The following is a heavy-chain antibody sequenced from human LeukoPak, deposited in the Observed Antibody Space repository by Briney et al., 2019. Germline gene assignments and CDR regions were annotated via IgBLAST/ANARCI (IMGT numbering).Heavy chain of an antibody. CDR2: ISYDGSNK. D-gene: IGHD4-17*01. J-gene: IGHJ3*02. Sequence: PGRSLRLSCAASGFTFSSYAMHWVRQAPGKGLEWVAVISYDGSNKYYADSVKGRFTISRDNSKNTLYLQMNSLRAEDTAVYYCARDPSPDTVTTHEAAFDIWGQGTMVTVSS. V-gene: IGHV3-30*04. CDR3: ARDPSPDTVTTHEAAFDI. CDR1: GFTFSSYA.